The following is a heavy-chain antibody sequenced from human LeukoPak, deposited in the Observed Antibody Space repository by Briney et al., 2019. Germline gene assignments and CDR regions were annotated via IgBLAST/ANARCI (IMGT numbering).Heavy chain of an antibody. CDR1: GFTFSSYS. V-gene: IGHV3-48*01. Sequence: GGSLRLSCAASGFTFSSYSMNWVRQAPGKGLEWVSYISSSSSTIYYADSVKGRFTISRDNAKNSLYLQMNSLRAEDTAVYYCARAVYGFDAFDIWGQGTMVTVSP. J-gene: IGHJ3*02. CDR2: ISSSSSTI. D-gene: IGHD4-17*01. CDR3: ARAVYGFDAFDI.